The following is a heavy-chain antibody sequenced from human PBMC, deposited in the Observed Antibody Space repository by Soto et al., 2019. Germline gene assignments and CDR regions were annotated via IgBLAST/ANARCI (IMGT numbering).Heavy chain of an antibody. D-gene: IGHD3-10*01. CDR2: IIPILGIA. CDR1: GGTFSSYT. CDR3: ARATMVRGVGGDYYYYGMDG. V-gene: IGHV1-69*02. Sequence: SVKVSCKASGGTFSSYTISWVRQAPGQGLEWMGRIIPILGIANYAQKFQGRVTITADKSTSTAYMELSSLRSEDTAVYYCARATMVRGVGGDYYYYGMDGWGQGTTVTVSS. J-gene: IGHJ6*02.